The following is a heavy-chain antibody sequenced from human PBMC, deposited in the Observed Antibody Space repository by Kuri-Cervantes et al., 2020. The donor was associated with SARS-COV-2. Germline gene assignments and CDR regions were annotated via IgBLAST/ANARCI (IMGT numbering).Heavy chain of an antibody. CDR1: GFTFSDYY. CDR2: ISSSSSYT. Sequence: GESLKISCAASGFTFSDYYMSWIRQAPGKGLEWVSYISSSSSYTNYADSVKGRFTISRDNAKNSLYLQMNSLRAGDTAVYYCARWAVAGDYYYGMDVWGQGTTVTVSS. V-gene: IGHV3-11*06. CDR3: ARWAVAGDYYYGMDV. D-gene: IGHD6-19*01. J-gene: IGHJ6*02.